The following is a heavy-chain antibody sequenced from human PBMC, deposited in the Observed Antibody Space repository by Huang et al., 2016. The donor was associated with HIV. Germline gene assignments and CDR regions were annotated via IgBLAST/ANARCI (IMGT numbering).Heavy chain of an antibody. V-gene: IGHV1-3*01. D-gene: IGHD6-25*01. Sequence: QVQLVQSGAEVKKPGASVKVSCKASGYTCSTYDTHWVRQAPGKRLEWMGRINAGNGNTKYSQRCQGRVTITRDTAANTAYVELSSLRSEDTGVYYCARGIAAGDYWGQGTLVTVSS. CDR1: GYTCSTYD. CDR2: INAGNGNT. J-gene: IGHJ4*02. CDR3: ARGIAAGDY.